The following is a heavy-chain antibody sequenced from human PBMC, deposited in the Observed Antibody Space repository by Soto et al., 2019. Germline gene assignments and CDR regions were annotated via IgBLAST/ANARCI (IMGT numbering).Heavy chain of an antibody. D-gene: IGHD4-17*01. CDR2: ISDDGNKK. J-gene: IGHJ3*02. CDR3: ARDSLKTTRGAFDI. V-gene: IGHV3-30-3*01. Sequence: QVQLVESGGGVVQPGRSLRLSCAASGFTISSYAMHWVRQAPGKGLEWVSVISDDGNKKYYADSVKGRFTISRDRSKNRLYLQMNSLRDEDTGLYYCARDSLKTTRGAFDIWGQGTMVTVS. CDR1: GFTISSYA.